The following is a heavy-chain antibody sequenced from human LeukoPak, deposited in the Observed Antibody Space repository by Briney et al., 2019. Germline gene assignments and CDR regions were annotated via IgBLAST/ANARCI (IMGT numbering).Heavy chain of an antibody. J-gene: IGHJ4*02. D-gene: IGHD3-10*01. Sequence: GGSLRLSCEASGFALSSHWMTWVRQVPGRGPEWVANVNRDGSETYYLDSVEGRFTISKDNAKNSLDLQMNSLRAEDTAVYYCTRDPSALDYWGPGTLVTVSS. CDR3: TRDPSALDY. V-gene: IGHV3-7*01. CDR2: VNRDGSET. CDR1: GFALSSHW.